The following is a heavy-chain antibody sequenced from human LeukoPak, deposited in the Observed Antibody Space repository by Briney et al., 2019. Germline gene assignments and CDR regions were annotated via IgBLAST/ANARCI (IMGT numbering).Heavy chain of an antibody. J-gene: IGHJ5*02. CDR3: ARVHSNYVLNWFDP. D-gene: IGHD4-11*01. CDR1: GGSFSGYY. V-gene: IGHV4-34*01. Sequence: SETLSLTCAVYGGSFSGYYWSWIRQPPGKGLEWIGEINHSGSTNYNPSLKSRVTISVDTSKSQFSLKLSSVTAADTAVYYCARVHSNYVLNWFDPWGQGTLVTVSS. CDR2: INHSGST.